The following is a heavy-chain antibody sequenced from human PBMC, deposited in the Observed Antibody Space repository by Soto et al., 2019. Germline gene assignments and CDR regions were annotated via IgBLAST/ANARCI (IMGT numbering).Heavy chain of an antibody. V-gene: IGHV1-18*01. CDR3: ARTPPPSGYCDSTSGQNWSEH. CDR1: GFTFTSYG. D-gene: IGHD2-2*01. CDR2: ISAYNGNT. J-gene: IGHJ5*02. Sequence: QVQLVQSGAEVKQPVASVKVSCKASGFTFTSYGVSWVRQAPGPGLELMGWISAYNGNTYYAQKFQDRVTLTTDTTTRTVYMHRRSRICDVTPRYYCARTPPPSGYCDSTSGQNWSEHWGQGTLVTVSS.